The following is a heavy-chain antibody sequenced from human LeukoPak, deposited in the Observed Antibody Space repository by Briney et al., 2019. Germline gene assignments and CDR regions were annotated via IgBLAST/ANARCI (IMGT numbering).Heavy chain of an antibody. D-gene: IGHD6-25*01. J-gene: IGHJ6*03. Sequence: GGSLRLSCAPSGFTFTDYSMNWVRQAPGKGLEWVAHISTVSTYTHYTDSAKGRFTISRDNRKNLLYLQMSSLGAEDTAVYYCARDGSGFYHYYYMDVWGKGTTVTVSS. CDR2: ISTVSTYT. V-gene: IGHV3-21*01. CDR1: GFTFTDYS. CDR3: ARDGSGFYHYYYMDV.